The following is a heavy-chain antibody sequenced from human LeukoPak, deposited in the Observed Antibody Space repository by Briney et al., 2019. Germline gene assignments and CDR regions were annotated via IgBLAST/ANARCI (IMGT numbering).Heavy chain of an antibody. Sequence: ASVKVSCKVSGYTLTELSMHWVRQAPGKGLEWMGGFDPEDGETIYAQKFQGRVTMTRDTSTSTVYMELSSLRSEDTAMYYCARTPKVAAGSLVLAYWGQGTLVTVSS. V-gene: IGHV1-24*01. D-gene: IGHD6-13*01. CDR3: ARTPKVAAGSLVLAY. CDR1: GYTLTELS. J-gene: IGHJ4*02. CDR2: FDPEDGET.